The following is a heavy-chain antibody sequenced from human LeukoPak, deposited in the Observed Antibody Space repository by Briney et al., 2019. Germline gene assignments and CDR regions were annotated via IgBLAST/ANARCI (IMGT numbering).Heavy chain of an antibody. D-gene: IGHD3-10*02. CDR2: IISSGGVT. J-gene: IGHJ6*04. V-gene: IGHV3-23*01. CDR3: AELGITMIGGV. Sequence: GGSLRLSCAASGFAFSSYAMSWVRQAPGKGLEWVSSIISSGGVTYYADSVKGRFTISRDNSKNSLYLQMNSLRAEDTAVYYCAELGITMIGGVWGKGTTVTISS. CDR1: GFAFSSYA.